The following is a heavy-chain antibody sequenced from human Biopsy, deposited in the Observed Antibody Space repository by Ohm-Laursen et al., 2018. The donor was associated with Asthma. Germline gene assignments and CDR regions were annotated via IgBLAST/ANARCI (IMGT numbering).Heavy chain of an antibody. CDR3: AKRRGYSGHDNDY. V-gene: IGHV3-30*18. CDR2: ISYDGNHK. CDR1: GFMFRSFG. D-gene: IGHD5-12*01. J-gene: IGHJ4*02. Sequence: SLRLSCSASGFMFRSFGMHWVRQAPGKGLEWVAVISYDGNHKFYEDSVKGRFAISRDNSKDTLYLQMNSLRTEDTAVYYCAKRRGYSGHDNDYWGQGTLVIVSS.